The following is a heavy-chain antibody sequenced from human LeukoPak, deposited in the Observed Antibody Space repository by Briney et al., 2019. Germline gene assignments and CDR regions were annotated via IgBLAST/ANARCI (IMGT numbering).Heavy chain of an antibody. CDR1: GYTFTSYG. Sequence: ASVKVSCEASGYTFTSYGISWVRQAPGQGLEWMAWISVNNGNTKTAQNLQGTVTLTTDTSTSTAYMELRSLRFDDTAVYYCARDANYNQDYWGQGTLVTVSS. V-gene: IGHV1-18*01. D-gene: IGHD3-10*01. CDR3: ARDANYNQDY. J-gene: IGHJ4*02. CDR2: ISVNNGNT.